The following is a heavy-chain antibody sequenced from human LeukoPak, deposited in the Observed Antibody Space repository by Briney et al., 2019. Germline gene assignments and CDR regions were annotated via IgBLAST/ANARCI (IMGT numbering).Heavy chain of an antibody. CDR2: IYTSGST. Sequence: SETPSLTCTVSGGSISSGSYYWSWIRQPAGKGLEWIGRIYTSGSTNYNPSLKSRVTISVDTSKNQFSLKLSSVTAADTAVYYCARDGHYYDSSGYWALFDPWGQGTLVTVSS. CDR3: ARDGHYYDSSGYWALFDP. V-gene: IGHV4-61*02. CDR1: GGSISSGSYY. J-gene: IGHJ5*02. D-gene: IGHD3-22*01.